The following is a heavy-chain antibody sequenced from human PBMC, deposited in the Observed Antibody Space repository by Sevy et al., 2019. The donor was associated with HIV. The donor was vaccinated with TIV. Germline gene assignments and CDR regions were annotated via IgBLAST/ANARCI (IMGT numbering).Heavy chain of an antibody. V-gene: IGHV1-24*01. Sequence: ASVKVSCKVSGYTLTELSMHWVRQAPGKGLEWMGGFDPEDGETIYAQKFQGRVTMTEDTSTDTAYMELSSLRSEDTAVYYCATDRDCSSTSCYPCGMDVWGQGTTVTVSS. D-gene: IGHD2-2*01. CDR2: FDPEDGET. J-gene: IGHJ6*02. CDR3: ATDRDCSSTSCYPCGMDV. CDR1: GYTLTELS.